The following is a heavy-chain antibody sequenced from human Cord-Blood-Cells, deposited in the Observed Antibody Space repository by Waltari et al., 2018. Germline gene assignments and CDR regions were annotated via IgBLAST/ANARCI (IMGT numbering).Heavy chain of an antibody. Sequence: AASGFTFSSYDMHWFRQATGKGLEWVSAIGTAGDTYYPGSVKGRFTISRENAKNSLYLQMNSLRAGDTAVYYCARSLGIAAAGTYYYYGMDVWGQGTTVTVSS. V-gene: IGHV3-13*01. CDR3: ARSLGIAAAGTYYYYGMDV. D-gene: IGHD6-13*01. CDR1: GFTFSSYD. J-gene: IGHJ6*02. CDR2: IGTAGDT.